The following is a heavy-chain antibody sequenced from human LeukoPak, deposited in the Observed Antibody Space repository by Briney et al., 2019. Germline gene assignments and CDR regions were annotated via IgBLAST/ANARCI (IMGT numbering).Heavy chain of an antibody. D-gene: IGHD5-24*01. CDR2: IIPIFGTA. Sequence: ASVKVSCKASGGTFSSYAISWVRQAPGQGLEWMGGIIPIFGTANYAQKFQGRVTITADESTSTAYMELSSLRSEDTAVYYCARPQRWLQSSSFDYWGQGTLVTVSS. CDR1: GGTFSSYA. J-gene: IGHJ4*02. V-gene: IGHV1-69*13. CDR3: ARPQRWLQSSSFDY.